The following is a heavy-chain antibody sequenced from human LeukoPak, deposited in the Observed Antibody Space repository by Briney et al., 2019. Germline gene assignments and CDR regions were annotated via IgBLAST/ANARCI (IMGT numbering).Heavy chain of an antibody. CDR3: ARLGWDCSSTSCYSGGDDY. V-gene: IGHV4-59*01. D-gene: IGHD2-2*01. CDR1: GGSISSYY. CDR2: IYYSGST. Sequence: PSETLSLTCTVSGGSISSYYWSWIRQPPGKGLEWIGYIYYSGSTNYNPSLKSRVTISVDTSKNQFSLKLSSVTAADTAVYYCARLGWDCSSTSCYSGGDDYWGRGTLVTVSS. J-gene: IGHJ4*02.